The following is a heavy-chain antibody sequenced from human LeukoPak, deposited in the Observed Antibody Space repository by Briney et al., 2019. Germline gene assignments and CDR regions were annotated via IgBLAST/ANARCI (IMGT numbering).Heavy chain of an antibody. J-gene: IGHJ4*02. V-gene: IGHV4-34*01. CDR3: ARGSPRYSSSWKSSNFDY. Sequence: SETLSLTCAVYGGSFSGYYWSWIRQPPGKGLEWIGEINNSGSTNYNPSLKSRVTISVDTSKNQFSLKLSSVTAADTAVYYCARGSPRYSSSWKSSNFDYWGQGILVTVSS. CDR2: INNSGST. D-gene: IGHD6-13*01. CDR1: GGSFSGYY.